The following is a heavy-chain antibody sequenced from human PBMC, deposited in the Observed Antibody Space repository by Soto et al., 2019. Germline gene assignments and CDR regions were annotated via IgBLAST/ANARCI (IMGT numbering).Heavy chain of an antibody. D-gene: IGHD4-17*01. CDR3: ARDQTTVRGGYYYYGRDV. CDR1: GFTFSTYA. J-gene: IGHJ6*02. V-gene: IGHV3-30-3*01. CDR2: ISNDGGSK. Sequence: VQLVESGGGVVQPGRSLRLSCAASGFTFSTYAIHWVRQAPGKGLEWVALISNDGGSKYYADSVKGRLTISRDNSKNTLSLQMDGLRVEDTAVYYCARDQTTVRGGYYYYGRDVWGQGTTVTVSS.